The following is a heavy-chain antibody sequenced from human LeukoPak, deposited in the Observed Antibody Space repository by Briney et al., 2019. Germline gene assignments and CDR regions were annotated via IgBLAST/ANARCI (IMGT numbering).Heavy chain of an antibody. D-gene: IGHD3-22*01. CDR2: IHTSGST. J-gene: IGHJ4*02. V-gene: IGHV4-4*07. Sequence: SETLSLTCTVSGGSITSYYWSWIRQPAGKGLEWIGRIHTSGSTNYNPSLKSRVTMSVDTSKNQFSLKLSSVTAADTAVYYCARDRYYYDSSGYVFDYWGQGTMVTVSS. CDR3: ARDRYYYDSSGYVFDY. CDR1: GGSITSYY.